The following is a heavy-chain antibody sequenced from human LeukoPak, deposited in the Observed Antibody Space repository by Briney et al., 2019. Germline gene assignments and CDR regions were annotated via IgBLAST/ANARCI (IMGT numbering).Heavy chain of an antibody. J-gene: IGHJ4*02. CDR3: ARDTSGYYGRYEH. D-gene: IGHD3-3*01. V-gene: IGHV4-59*01. Sequence: PSETLSLTCDVSGASIRNKFRSWLRHPPGKALEWIGYISYTGTTNYNPSLQSRVTISVDTSKNQLSLKLTSMTAADTAVYYCARDTSGYYGRYEHWGQGTLVTVSS. CDR2: ISYTGTT. CDR1: GASIRNKF.